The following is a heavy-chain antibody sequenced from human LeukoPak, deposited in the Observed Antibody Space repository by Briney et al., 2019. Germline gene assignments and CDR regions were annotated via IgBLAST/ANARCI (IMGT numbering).Heavy chain of an antibody. J-gene: IGHJ4*02. CDR1: GFTFSSYA. V-gene: IGHV3-23*01. D-gene: IGHD3-3*01. Sequence: GGSLRLSCAASGFTFSSYAMSWVRQAPGKGLGWVSAISGSGGSTYYADSVKGRFTISRDNSKNTLYLQMNSLRAEDTAVYYCAKGGYYDFWSGYYGDKFDYWGQGTLVTVSS. CDR2: ISGSGGST. CDR3: AKGGYYDFWSGYYGDKFDY.